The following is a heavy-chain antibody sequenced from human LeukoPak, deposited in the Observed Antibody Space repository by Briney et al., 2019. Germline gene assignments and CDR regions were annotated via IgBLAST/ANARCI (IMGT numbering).Heavy chain of an antibody. CDR3: ARLEYSSGWYVY. J-gene: IGHJ4*02. Sequence: SETLSITCSVSGGSMSRYYWSWIRQPPGKGLEWIGYIYYSGSTNYNPSLKSRVTISVDTSKKEFSLKLSSVTAADTAVYFCARLEYSSGWYVYWGQGTLVTVSS. V-gene: IGHV4-59*01. CDR1: GGSMSRYY. CDR2: IYYSGST. D-gene: IGHD6-19*01.